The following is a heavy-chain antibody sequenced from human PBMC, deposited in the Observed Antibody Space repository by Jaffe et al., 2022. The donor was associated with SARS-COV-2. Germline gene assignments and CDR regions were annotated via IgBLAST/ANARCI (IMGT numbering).Heavy chain of an antibody. J-gene: IGHJ6*02. D-gene: IGHD6-19*01. CDR1: GDSVSSNSAA. CDR3: TRGSSGWYDGRGGGFRLNYAMDV. CDR2: TYYRSKWYN. V-gene: IGHV6-1*01. Sequence: QVQLQQSGPGLVKPSQTLSLTCAISGDSVSSNSAAWNWVRQSPSRGLEWLGRTYYRSKWYNDYALSVKSRVTINPDASRNQFSLQLNSVTPEDTAVYYCTRGSSGWYDGRGGGFRLNYAMDVWGQGTAVIVSS.